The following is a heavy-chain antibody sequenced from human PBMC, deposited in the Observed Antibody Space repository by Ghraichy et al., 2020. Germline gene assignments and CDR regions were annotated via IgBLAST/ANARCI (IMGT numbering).Heavy chain of an antibody. V-gene: IGHV4-59*01. CDR3: ARDRAIRREATQIPYYYYYMDV. J-gene: IGHJ6*03. Sequence: SETLSLTCTVSGGSISSYYWSWIRQPPGKGLEWIGYIYYSGSTNYNPSLKSRVTISVDTSKNQFSLKLSSVTAADTAVYYCARDRAIRREATQIPYYYYYMDVWGKGTTVTVSS. CDR2: IYYSGST. D-gene: IGHD2-2*02. CDR1: GGSISSYY.